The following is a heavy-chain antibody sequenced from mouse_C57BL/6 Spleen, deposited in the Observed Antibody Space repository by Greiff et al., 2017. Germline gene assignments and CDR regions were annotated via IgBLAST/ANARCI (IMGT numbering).Heavy chain of an antibody. Sequence: VMLVESGGGLVQPGGSLSLSCAASGFTFTDYYMSWVRQPPGKALEWLGFIRNKANGYTTEYSASVKGRFTISRDNSQSILYLQMNALRAEDSATYYCARYTSYWYFDVWGTGTTVTVSS. CDR1: GFTFTDYY. J-gene: IGHJ1*03. V-gene: IGHV7-3*01. CDR3: ARYTSYWYFDV. CDR2: IRNKANGYTT.